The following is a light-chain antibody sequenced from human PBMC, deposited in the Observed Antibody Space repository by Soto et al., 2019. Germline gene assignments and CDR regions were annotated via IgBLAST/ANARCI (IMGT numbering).Light chain of an antibody. CDR3: RQYGPRLT. V-gene: IGKV3-20*01. J-gene: IGKJ4*02. Sequence: EIVLTQSPATLSLSPGERVTLSCRASQSVSSSYLAWYQQKPGQAPRLLIYGASSRATGIPDRFSGSGPGTDFTLSISRLENGDFEVKNCRQYGPRLTLAGGTKLEIK. CDR2: GAS. CDR1: QSVSSSY.